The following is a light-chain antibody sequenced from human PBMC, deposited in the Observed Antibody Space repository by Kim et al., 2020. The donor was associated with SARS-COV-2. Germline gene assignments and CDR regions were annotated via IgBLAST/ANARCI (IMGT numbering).Light chain of an antibody. V-gene: IGLV2-14*03. CDR1: SSDVGTYTY. J-gene: IGLJ1*01. Sequence: GKSITVSCTGTSSDVGTYTYVSWYQQHPRKAPKFMLYDVSKRPSGVSNRFSGSKSGNTASLTISGLQADDEGDYYCASHTSSGTYVFGSGTKVTVL. CDR3: ASHTSSGTYV. CDR2: DVS.